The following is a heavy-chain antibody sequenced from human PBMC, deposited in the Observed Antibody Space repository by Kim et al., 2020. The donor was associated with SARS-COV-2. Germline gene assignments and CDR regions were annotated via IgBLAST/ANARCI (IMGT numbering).Heavy chain of an antibody. CDR3: ARVAAPNGGYYYYGMDV. V-gene: IGHV3-33*05. CDR2: ISYDGSNK. J-gene: IGHJ6*02. Sequence: GGSLRLSCAASGFTFSSYGMHWVRQAPGKGLEWVAVISYDGSNKYYADSVKGRFTISRDNSKNTLYLQMNSLRAEDTAVYYCARVAAPNGGYYYYGMDVWGQGTTITVSS. CDR1: GFTFSSYG. D-gene: IGHD4-17*01.